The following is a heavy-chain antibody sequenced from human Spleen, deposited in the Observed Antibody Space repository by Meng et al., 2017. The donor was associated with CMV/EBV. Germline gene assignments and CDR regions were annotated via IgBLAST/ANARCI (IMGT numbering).Heavy chain of an antibody. Sequence: GESLKISCAASGFTFSSYWMNWVRQTPGKGLEWVANIRPDGSEKHYVDSVKGRFTISRDNAKNSLYLQMNSLRAEDTAVYYCARDRYCSSTTCFNYYYYGMDVWGQGTTVTVSS. CDR3: ARDRYCSSTTCFNYYYYGMDV. V-gene: IGHV3-7*01. J-gene: IGHJ6*02. CDR2: IRPDGSEK. CDR1: GFTFSSYW. D-gene: IGHD2-2*01.